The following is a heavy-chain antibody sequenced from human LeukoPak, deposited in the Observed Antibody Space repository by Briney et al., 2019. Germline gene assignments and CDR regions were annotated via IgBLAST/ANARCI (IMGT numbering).Heavy chain of an antibody. D-gene: IGHD3-22*01. J-gene: IGHJ4*02. Sequence: ASVKVSCKASGYTFTVYHIHWVRQAPGQGLEWMGWINPNSGGTNYAQKFQGRVTMTRDTSISTAYMELSRLTSDDTAVYYCARATGGYYDYFDYWGQGTLVTVSS. V-gene: IGHV1-2*02. CDR1: GYTFTVYH. CDR3: ARATGGYYDYFDY. CDR2: INPNSGGT.